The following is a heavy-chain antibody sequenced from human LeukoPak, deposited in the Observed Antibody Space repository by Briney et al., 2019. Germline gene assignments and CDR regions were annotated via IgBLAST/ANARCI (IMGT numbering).Heavy chain of an antibody. V-gene: IGHV4-34*01. Sequence: KPSETLSLTCAVYGGSFSDYYWSWIRQPPGKGLEWIGEINHGGSTNYDPSLKSRVTISVDTSKNQFSLKLSSVTAADTAVYYCARGAVVVPAAIANYFDYWGQGTLVTVSS. J-gene: IGHJ4*02. CDR3: ARGAVVVPAAIANYFDY. CDR2: INHGGST. CDR1: GGSFSDYY. D-gene: IGHD2-2*02.